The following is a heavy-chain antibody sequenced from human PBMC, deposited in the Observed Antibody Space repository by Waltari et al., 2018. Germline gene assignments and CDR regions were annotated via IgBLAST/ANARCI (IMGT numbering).Heavy chain of an antibody. CDR3: ARGVPSAIAAVALTYSDY. V-gene: IGHV4-4*07. D-gene: IGHD6-13*01. CDR1: GGSISSYY. Sequence: QVQLQASGPGLVKPSETLSLTCTVSGGSISSYYWSWIRQPAGKGLEWIGRIYTSGSTNYNPSLKSRVTRSVDTSKNQFSLKLSSVTAADTAVYYCARGVPSAIAAVALTYSDYWGQGTLVTVSS. CDR2: IYTSGST. J-gene: IGHJ4*02.